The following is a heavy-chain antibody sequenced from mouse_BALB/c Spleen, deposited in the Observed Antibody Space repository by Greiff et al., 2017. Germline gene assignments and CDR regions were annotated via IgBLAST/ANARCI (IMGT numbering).Heavy chain of an antibody. CDR2: ISYSGST. V-gene: IGHV3-8*02. CDR1: GDSITSGY. D-gene: IGHD1-2*01. J-gene: IGHJ2*01. CDR3: ARERDYGYDY. Sequence: EVKVEESGPSLVKPSQTLPLTCSVTGDSITSGYWNWIRKFPGNKLEYMGYISYSGSTYYNPYLKSRISITRDTSKNQYYLQLNSVTTEDTATYYCARERDYGYDYWGQGTTLTVSS.